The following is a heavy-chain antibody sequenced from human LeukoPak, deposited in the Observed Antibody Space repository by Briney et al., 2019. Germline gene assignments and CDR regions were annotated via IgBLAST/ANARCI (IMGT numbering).Heavy chain of an antibody. V-gene: IGHV4-59*01. CDR2: IYYSGST. Sequence: SETLSLTCAVSGDSISNFYWSWIRQPPGKGLEWIGYIYYSGSTNYNPSLKSRVTISVDTSKNQFSLKLSSVTAADTAVYYCSGSYVYYYYYYMDVWGKGTTVTISS. CDR1: GDSISNFY. J-gene: IGHJ6*03. CDR3: SGSYVYYYYYYMDV. D-gene: IGHD1-26*01.